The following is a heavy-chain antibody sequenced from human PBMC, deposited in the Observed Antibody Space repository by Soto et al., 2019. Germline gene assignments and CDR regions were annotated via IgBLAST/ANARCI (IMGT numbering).Heavy chain of an antibody. CDR2: IKSDGTST. Sequence: EVQLLESGGDLVQPGGSLRLSCVASGFSFDNYGMSWVRQAPGKGLEWVSAIKSDGTSTYYAASVEDRFTISRDNSKNTLYLPLNSLRAEDTAVYYCAQLGLMTFSHKHYFNHWGRGTLVTVSS. J-gene: IGHJ4*02. V-gene: IGHV3-23*01. D-gene: IGHD3-16*01. CDR3: AQLGLMTFSHKHYFNH. CDR1: GFSFDNYG.